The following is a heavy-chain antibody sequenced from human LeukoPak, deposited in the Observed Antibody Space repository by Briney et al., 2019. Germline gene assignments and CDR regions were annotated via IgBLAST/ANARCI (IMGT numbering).Heavy chain of an antibody. CDR2: IYYSGNT. J-gene: IGHJ6*03. CDR3: ARGDYYYYYYYIDV. CDR1: GGSISSGSYY. Sequence: SETLSLTCTVSGGSISSGSYYWSWIRQPPGEGLEWIGFIYYSGNTNYNPSLKSRVTISVDTSKNQFSLELTSVTAADTAVYYCARGDYYYYYYYIDVWGKGTTITFSS. D-gene: IGHD2-21*01. V-gene: IGHV4-61*01.